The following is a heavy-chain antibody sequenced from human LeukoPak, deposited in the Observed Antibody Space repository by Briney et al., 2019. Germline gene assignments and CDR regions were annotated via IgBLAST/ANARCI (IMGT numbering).Heavy chain of an antibody. CDR2: IIPIFGTA. V-gene: IGHV1-69*05. D-gene: IGHD3-10*01. Sequence: SVKVSCKASGGTFSSYAISWVRQAPGQGLEWMGRIIPIFGTANYAQKFQGRVTITTGESTSTAYMELSSLRSEDTAVYYCAGVRHYGSGSPGPFDYWGQGTLVTVSS. CDR3: AGVRHYGSGSPGPFDY. J-gene: IGHJ4*02. CDR1: GGTFSSYA.